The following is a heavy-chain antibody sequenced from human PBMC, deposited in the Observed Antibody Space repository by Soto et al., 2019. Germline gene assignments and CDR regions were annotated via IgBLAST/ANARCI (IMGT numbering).Heavy chain of an antibody. CDR2: IYWDDDK. Sequence: QITLKESGPTLVKPTQTLTLTCTFSGFSLSTSGVGVGWIRQPPGKTLEWLALIYWDDDKRYSPYLKSRLTITKDTSKNQVVLTMTNMDPVDTATYYCAHSVLVLVPAAIELLHSWGQGTLVTVSS. CDR3: AHSVLVLVPAAIELLHS. D-gene: IGHD2-2*01. J-gene: IGHJ4*02. V-gene: IGHV2-5*02. CDR1: GFSLSTSGVG.